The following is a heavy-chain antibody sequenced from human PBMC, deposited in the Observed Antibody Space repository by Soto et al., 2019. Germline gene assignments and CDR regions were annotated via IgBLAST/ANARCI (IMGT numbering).Heavy chain of an antibody. CDR1: GYTFTCHY. CDR2: VNPISGGT. Sequence: QVPLVQSGAEVKEPGASVKVSCKAAGYTFTCHYILWVRQAPGQGIEWMGWVNPISGGTIYAQKFLGWVTMTRDTSTITAYLELRSLTSDATAVYYCARAKNFGSGELDYWGQGTLVTVSS. CDR3: ARAKNFGSGELDY. J-gene: IGHJ4*02. D-gene: IGHD3-10*01. V-gene: IGHV1-2*04.